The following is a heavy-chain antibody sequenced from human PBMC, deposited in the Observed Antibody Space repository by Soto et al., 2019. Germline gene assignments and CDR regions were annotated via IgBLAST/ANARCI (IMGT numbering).Heavy chain of an antibody. J-gene: IGHJ4*02. CDR1: GGTFKSYA. V-gene: IGHV1-69*06. Sequence: QVQLVQSGAEVKKPGSSVKVSCKASGGTFKSYAISWVRQAPGQGFEGMGGIIPIFGTSNYAQKFQGRVTITEDKSANTAYMELSSLRSEDTAVYYCARSRYYYGSGSYYNGDYWGQGTLVTVSS. CDR3: ARSRYYYGSGSYYNGDY. D-gene: IGHD3-10*01. CDR2: IIPIFGTS.